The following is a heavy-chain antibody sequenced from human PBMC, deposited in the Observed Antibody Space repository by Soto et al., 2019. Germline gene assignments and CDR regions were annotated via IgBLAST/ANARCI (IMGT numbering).Heavy chain of an antibody. V-gene: IGHV3-21*01. CDR3: ARDNLAFQGAFDL. J-gene: IGHJ4*02. Sequence: GGSLRLSCAASGFVFSDFQFNWVRQAPGGGLEWLSSITGTSAFTEYAESIEGRFTISRDNPNKLLFLHMDNLRPEDTAVYYCARDNLAFQGAFDLWGQGTLVTVSP. D-gene: IGHD3-16*01. CDR2: ITGTSAFT. CDR1: GFVFSDFQ.